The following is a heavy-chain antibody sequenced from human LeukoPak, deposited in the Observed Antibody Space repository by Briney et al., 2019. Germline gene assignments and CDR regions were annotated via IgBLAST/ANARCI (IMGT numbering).Heavy chain of an antibody. J-gene: IGHJ2*01. D-gene: IGHD5-24*01. CDR2: INPNSGGT. V-gene: IGHV1-2*02. CDR3: ATPRSRDGCNYDWYFDL. CDR1: GYTFTGYY. Sequence: GASVKVSCKASGYTFTGYYMHWVRQAPGQGLEWMGWINPNSGGTNYAQKFQGRVTMTRDTSISTAYMEPSRLRSDDTAVYYCATPRSRDGCNYDWYFDLWGRGTLVTVSS.